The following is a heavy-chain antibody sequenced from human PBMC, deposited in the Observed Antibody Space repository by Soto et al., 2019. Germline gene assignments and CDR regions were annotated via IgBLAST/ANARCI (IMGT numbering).Heavy chain of an antibody. CDR2: INHSGST. D-gene: IGHD4-17*01. J-gene: IGHJ4*02. CDR3: TRGTFETTAPFY. Sequence: SETLSLTCAVYGGSFSGYYWSWIRQPPGKGLEWIGEINHSGSTNYNPSLKSRVTISVXXXXXXFXLXMXXXTAAXTAVYYCTRGTFETTAPFYWGQGIPVTVSS. V-gene: IGHV4-34*01. CDR1: GGSFSGYY.